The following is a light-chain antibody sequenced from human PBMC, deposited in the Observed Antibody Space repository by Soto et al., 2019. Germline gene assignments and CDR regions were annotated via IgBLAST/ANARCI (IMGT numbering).Light chain of an antibody. J-gene: IGLJ2*01. CDR1: SSDVGSYNL. Sequence: QSALTQPASVSGSPGQSITISCTGTSSDVGSYNLVSWYQQHPGKAPKLMIYEGSKRPSGVSNRFSGSKSGNTASLTMSGLQAEDEADYYCCAYAGSHVVFGGGTKRTVL. CDR3: CAYAGSHVV. CDR2: EGS. V-gene: IGLV2-23*01.